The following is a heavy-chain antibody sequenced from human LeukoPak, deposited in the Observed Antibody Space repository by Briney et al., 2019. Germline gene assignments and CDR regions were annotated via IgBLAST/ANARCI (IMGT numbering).Heavy chain of an antibody. CDR3: STGDDSSGYYKSYYFYYYYMDV. CDR1: GFTFSSYA. V-gene: IGHV3-15*01. Sequence: GGSLRLSCAASGFTFSSYAMNWVRQAPGRGLEWVGRIKSKGDGGTTDYAAPVKGRFTISRDDSKTTLYLQMNSLKTEDTAVYYCSTGDDSSGYYKSYYFYYYYMDVWGKGTTVTISS. CDR2: IKSKGDGGTT. D-gene: IGHD3-22*01. J-gene: IGHJ6*03.